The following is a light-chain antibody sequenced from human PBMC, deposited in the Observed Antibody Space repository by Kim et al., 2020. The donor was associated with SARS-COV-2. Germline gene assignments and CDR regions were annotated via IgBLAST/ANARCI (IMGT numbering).Light chain of an antibody. CDR2: EVP. CDR3: ISNAGNKVLM. CDR1: SSDVGGYNN. V-gene: IGLV2-8*01. Sequence: QSVTISCTGTSSDVGGYNNVSWYEHHPGKATKLMIYEVPKRPSGVPDRFSGSKSGNTASLSVSGLQAEDEADYFCISNAGNKVLMFGGGTQLTVL. J-gene: IGLJ3*02.